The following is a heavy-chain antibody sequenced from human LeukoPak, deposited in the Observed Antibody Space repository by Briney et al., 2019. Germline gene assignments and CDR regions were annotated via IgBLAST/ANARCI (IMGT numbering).Heavy chain of an antibody. CDR3: ARAFSYCSGGSCRGPFDY. CDR2: LYYSGST. J-gene: IGHJ4*02. V-gene: IGHV4-39*07. D-gene: IGHD2-15*01. Sequence: PSETLSLTCTVSGGSISSSSYYWGWIRQPPGKGLEWIGSLYYSGSTYHNPSLKSRVTISVDTSKNQFSLKLSSVTAADTAVYYCARAFSYCSGGSCRGPFDYWGQGTLVTVSS. CDR1: GGSISSSSYY.